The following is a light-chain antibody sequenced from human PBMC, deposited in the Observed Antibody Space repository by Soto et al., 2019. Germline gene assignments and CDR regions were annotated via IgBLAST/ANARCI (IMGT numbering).Light chain of an antibody. CDR3: MQSTQLPPT. Sequence: DVVMTQTPLSLSVAPGPPASISCKSSQSLLHITGETFLFWYLQKQGQSPQLXSYEVSTRVSGVPDRFSGSGSGTDFTLEISRVETDDVGIYYCMQSTQLPPTFGQGTRLEIK. CDR1: QSLLHITGETF. CDR2: EVS. J-gene: IGKJ5*01. V-gene: IGKV2D-29*02.